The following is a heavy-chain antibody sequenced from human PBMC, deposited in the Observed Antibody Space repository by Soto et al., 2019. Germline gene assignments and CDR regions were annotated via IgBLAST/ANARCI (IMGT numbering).Heavy chain of an antibody. J-gene: IGHJ6*02. Sequence: GGSLRLSCAASGFTFSSYGMHWVRQAPGKGLEWVAVISYDGSNKYYADSVKGRFTISRDNSKNTLYLQMNSLRAEDTAVYYCAKVGGSWYAAADYYYGMDVWGQGTTVTVSS. CDR2: ISYDGSNK. D-gene: IGHD6-13*01. V-gene: IGHV3-30*18. CDR1: GFTFSSYG. CDR3: AKVGGSWYAAADYYYGMDV.